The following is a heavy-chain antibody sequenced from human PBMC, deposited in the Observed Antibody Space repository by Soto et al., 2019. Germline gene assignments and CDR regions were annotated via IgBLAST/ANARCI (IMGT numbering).Heavy chain of an antibody. D-gene: IGHD6-13*01. V-gene: IGHV4-59*08. CDR3: ARGVFDSSSSYGMDV. CDR1: GGSISSYY. CDR2: IYYSGST. J-gene: IGHJ6*02. Sequence: PSETLSLTCTVPGGSISSYYWSWIRQPPGKGLEWIGYIYYSGSTNYNPSLKSRVTISVDTSKNQFSLKLSSVTAADTAVYYCARGVFDSSSSYGMDVWGQGTTLTVSS.